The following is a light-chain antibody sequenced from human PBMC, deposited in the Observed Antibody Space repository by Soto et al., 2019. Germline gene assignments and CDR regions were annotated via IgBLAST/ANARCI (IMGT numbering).Light chain of an antibody. CDR1: QSVSNSY. Sequence: EIVLTQSPGTLSLSPGERATLYCKASQSVSNSYLAWYQQKPGQAPRLLIYGASNRATGIPDRFSGSGSGTDFTLTISRLEPEDFAVYYCQQYGSSGTFGQGTKVEIK. CDR3: QQYGSSGT. J-gene: IGKJ1*01. CDR2: GAS. V-gene: IGKV3-20*01.